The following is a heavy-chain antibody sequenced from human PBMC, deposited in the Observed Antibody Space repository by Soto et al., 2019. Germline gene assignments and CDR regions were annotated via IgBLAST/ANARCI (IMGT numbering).Heavy chain of an antibody. D-gene: IGHD2-15*01. Sequence: GGSLRLSCAASGFTFSSYAMSWVRQAPGKGLKWVSAISGSGGSTYYADSVKGRFTISRDNSKNTLYLQMNSLRAEDTAVYYCAKVPIVVVVAAAFDIWGQGTMVTVSS. V-gene: IGHV3-23*01. CDR2: ISGSGGST. J-gene: IGHJ3*02. CDR3: AKVPIVVVVAAAFDI. CDR1: GFTFSSYA.